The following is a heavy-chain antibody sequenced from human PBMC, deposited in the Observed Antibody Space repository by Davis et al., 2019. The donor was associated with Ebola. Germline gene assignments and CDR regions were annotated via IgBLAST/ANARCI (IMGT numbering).Heavy chain of an antibody. J-gene: IGHJ4*02. CDR2: IKQDGSEK. V-gene: IGHV3-7*03. Sequence: GESLKISCAASGFTFSSYWMSWVRQAPGKGLEWVANIKQDGSEKYYVDSVKGRFTISRDNAKNSLYLQMNSLRAEDTAVYYCARDIVGATVYWGQGTLVTVSS. CDR3: ARDIVGATVY. D-gene: IGHD1-26*01. CDR1: GFTFSSYW.